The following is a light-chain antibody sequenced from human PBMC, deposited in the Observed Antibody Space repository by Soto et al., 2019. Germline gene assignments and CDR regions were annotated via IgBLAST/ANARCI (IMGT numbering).Light chain of an antibody. CDR3: SSFTKTSTSAV. V-gene: IGLV2-14*03. J-gene: IGLJ1*01. CDR1: SSDVGGYNY. CDR2: DVN. Sequence: QSALTQPASVSGSPGQSITISCTGTSSDVGGYNYISWYQQHPGKAPKLIIYDVNNRPSGVSNRFSGSKSGNTATLTISGFEAEDEGEDYYSSFTKTSTSAVFGTGTKLTVL.